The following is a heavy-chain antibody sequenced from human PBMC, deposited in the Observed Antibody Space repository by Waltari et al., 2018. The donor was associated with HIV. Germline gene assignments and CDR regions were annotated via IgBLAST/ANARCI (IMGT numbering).Heavy chain of an antibody. Sequence: QVQLVQSGAEVKKPGSSVKVSCKASGGTFSSYAISWVRQAPGQGLEWMGGIIPIFGTANYAQKFQGRVTITADESTSTAYMGLSSLRSEDTAVYYCARVGWVGAHSTIAAAGTFFDYWGQGTLVTVSS. V-gene: IGHV1-69*01. CDR3: ARVGWVGAHSTIAAAGTFFDY. D-gene: IGHD6-13*01. CDR1: GGTFSSYA. J-gene: IGHJ4*02. CDR2: IIPIFGTA.